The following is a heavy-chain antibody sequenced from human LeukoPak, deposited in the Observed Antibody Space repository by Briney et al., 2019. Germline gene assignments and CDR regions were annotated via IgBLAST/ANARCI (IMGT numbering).Heavy chain of an antibody. CDR2: IYYSGST. J-gene: IGHJ3*02. V-gene: IGHV4-39*07. CDR1: GGSISSSSYY. D-gene: IGHD3-22*01. Sequence: SEALSLTCTVSGGSISSSSYYWGWIRQPPGKGLEWIGSIYYSGSTYYNPSLKSRVTISVDTSKNQFSLKLSSVTAADTAVYFCARGPYSYDSSGAFDIWGQGTMVTVSS. CDR3: ARGPYSYDSSGAFDI.